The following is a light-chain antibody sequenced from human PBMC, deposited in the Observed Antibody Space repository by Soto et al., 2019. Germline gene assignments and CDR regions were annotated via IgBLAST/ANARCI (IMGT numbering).Light chain of an antibody. Sequence: EIVMTQSPDILSVPPGDRATLSCRASESIRSDLAWYQQKPGQAPRLLIFGGSIRAADIPARFSGSGSGTECPLTIGTLQSEDFAIYYCQQYHDWPTITFGQGTRLETK. V-gene: IGKV3-15*01. J-gene: IGKJ5*01. CDR1: ESIRSD. CDR3: QQYHDWPTIT. CDR2: GGS.